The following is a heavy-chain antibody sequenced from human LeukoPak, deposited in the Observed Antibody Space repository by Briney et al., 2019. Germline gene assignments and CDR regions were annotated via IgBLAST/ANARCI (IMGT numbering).Heavy chain of an antibody. J-gene: IGHJ4*02. CDR1: GSTVSNNY. CDR2: IYPGGNT. V-gene: IGHV3-53*01. Sequence: GGSLRLSCAASGSTVSNNYMNWVRQAPGRGLEWVSVIYPGGNTYYADSVKGRFTISRDNSKNSLYLQLNSLRAEDTAVYYCARESSGFFACWGQGTLVTVSS. D-gene: IGHD3-22*01. CDR3: ARESSGFFAC.